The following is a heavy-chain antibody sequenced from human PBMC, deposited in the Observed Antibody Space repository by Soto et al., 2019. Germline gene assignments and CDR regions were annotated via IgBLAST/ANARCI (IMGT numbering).Heavy chain of an antibody. CDR3: PRDRGGSSYVPNTRLGSSGMDV. CDR1: RGSIISYY. D-gene: IGHD5-18*01. J-gene: IGHJ6*02. CDR2: IYYSGCT. V-gene: IGHV4-59*01. Sequence: SETLSLTCTVSRGSIISYYWSWIRQPPGKGLEWIGYIYYSGCTNYNPSLKSRVTISVDTSKNQFSLKLSSVTAAATAVYYCPRDRGGSSYVPNTRLGSSGMDVWGHRTRVTVSS.